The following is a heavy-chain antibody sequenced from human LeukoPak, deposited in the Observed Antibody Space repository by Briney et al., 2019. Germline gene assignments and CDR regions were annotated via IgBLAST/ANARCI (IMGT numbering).Heavy chain of an antibody. J-gene: IGHJ4*02. Sequence: GGSLRLSCAASGFTFSGYYMSWIRQAPGKGLEWVSYISSSGSNIYYADSVKGRFTISRDNAKNSLYLQMNSLRAEDTAVYYCARGPSYCSSTSCYTGDYYFDYWGQGTLVTVSS. CDR3: ARGPSYCSSTSCYTGDYYFDY. V-gene: IGHV3-11*01. CDR1: GFTFSGYY. D-gene: IGHD2-2*02. CDR2: ISSSGSNI.